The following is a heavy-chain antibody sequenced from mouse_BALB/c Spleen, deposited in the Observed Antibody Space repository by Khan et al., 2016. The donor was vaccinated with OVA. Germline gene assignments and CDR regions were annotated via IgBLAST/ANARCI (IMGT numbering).Heavy chain of an antibody. CDR2: IRKKASGYTT. Sequence: EVQLQESGGGLVQPGGSLRLSCATSGFTFTDYYMSWVRQPPGKALEWLGFIRKKASGYTTEYSASVKGRFTISRDNSQSILYLQMNTLRAEDSDTYDCARVDYGYGFAYWGQGTLVTVSA. V-gene: IGHV7-3*02. CDR1: GFTFTDYY. J-gene: IGHJ3*01. D-gene: IGHD1-2*01. CDR3: ARVDYGYGFAY.